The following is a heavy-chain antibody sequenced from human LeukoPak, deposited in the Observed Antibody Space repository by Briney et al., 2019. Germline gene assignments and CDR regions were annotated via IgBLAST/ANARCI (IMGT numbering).Heavy chain of an antibody. J-gene: IGHJ5*02. CDR2: INHSGST. D-gene: IGHD4-23*01. CDR3: ARDEGGGVP. Sequence: PSETLSLTCAVYGGSFSGYYWSWIRQPPGKGLEWIGEINHSGSTNYNPSLKSRVTISVDTSKNQFSLKLSSVTAADTAVYYCARDEGGGVPWGQGTLVTVSS. V-gene: IGHV4-34*01. CDR1: GGSFSGYY.